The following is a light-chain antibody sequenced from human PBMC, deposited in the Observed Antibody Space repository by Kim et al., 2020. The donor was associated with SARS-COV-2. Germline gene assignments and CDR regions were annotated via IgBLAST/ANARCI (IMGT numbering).Light chain of an antibody. CDR2: EVS. CDR1: SSDLGGYNY. V-gene: IGLV2-8*01. Sequence: GQSITISCNGTSSDLGGYNYVSWYQQHPGKAPKLVIYEVSKRPSGVPNRFSGSKSGNTASLTVSGLKAEDEADYYCSSYTGSNTWVFGGGTKLTVL. J-gene: IGLJ3*02. CDR3: SSYTGSNTWV.